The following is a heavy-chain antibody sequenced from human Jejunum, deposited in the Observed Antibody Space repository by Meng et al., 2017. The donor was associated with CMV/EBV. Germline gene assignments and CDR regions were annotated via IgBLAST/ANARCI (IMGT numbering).Heavy chain of an antibody. D-gene: IGHD1-26*01. CDR1: GGTFSSYG. V-gene: IGHV1-18*01. J-gene: IGHJ4*02. CDR3: AREADGATFDY. CDR2: ISGYNGNT. Sequence: VQSGAEVKKPGSSGKVPCKASGGTFSSYGIGWVRQATRQWLEWMGWISGYNGNTNYAQKLQGRVTMTTDTSTSTAYMELRSLRSDDTAVYYCAREADGATFDYWGQGTLVTVSS.